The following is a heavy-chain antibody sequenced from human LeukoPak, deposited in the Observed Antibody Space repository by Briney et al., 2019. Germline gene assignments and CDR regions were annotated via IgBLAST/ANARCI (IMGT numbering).Heavy chain of an antibody. J-gene: IGHJ4*02. V-gene: IGHV4-39*07. CDR3: ARGPYYFGSGTDYNRFNVVY. Sequence: PSETLSLTCTVSGGSISSSSYYWGWIRQPPGKGLEWVGSISHRGSTYYNPSLKSRVTISIDTSKSQFSLKLSSVTAADTAVYYCARGPYYFGSGTDYNRFNVVYWGQGILATVSS. CDR1: GGSISSSSYY. CDR2: ISHRGST. D-gene: IGHD3-10*01.